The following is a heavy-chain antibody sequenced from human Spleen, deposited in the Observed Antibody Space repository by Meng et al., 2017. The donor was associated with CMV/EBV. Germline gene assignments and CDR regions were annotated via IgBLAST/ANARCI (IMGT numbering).Heavy chain of an antibody. Sequence: SETLSLTCAVYGGSFSGYYWSWVRQPPGKGLEWIGEINHTGSTNYNPSLKSRVTISVDPSKNQFSLSLSSVTAADTAVYYCARDHKYYDILTGYYHPYYYYGMDVWGQGTTVTVSS. CDR2: INHTGST. V-gene: IGHV4-34*01. CDR3: ARDHKYYDILTGYYHPYYYYGMDV. CDR1: GGSFSGYY. J-gene: IGHJ6*02. D-gene: IGHD3-9*01.